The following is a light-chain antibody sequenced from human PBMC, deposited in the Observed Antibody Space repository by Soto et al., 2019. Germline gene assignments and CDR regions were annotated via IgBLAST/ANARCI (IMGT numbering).Light chain of an antibody. CDR3: QQYYNWPPGRT. CDR2: GAS. Sequence: EIVMTQSPATLSVSPGERATLSCRASQSVSSNLAWYQQKPGQAPRLLIYGASTRATGIPARFSGSGSGTEITLTISSLQSEDFAVYYCQQYYNWPPGRTFGQGTKVEIK. V-gene: IGKV3-15*01. J-gene: IGKJ1*01. CDR1: QSVSSN.